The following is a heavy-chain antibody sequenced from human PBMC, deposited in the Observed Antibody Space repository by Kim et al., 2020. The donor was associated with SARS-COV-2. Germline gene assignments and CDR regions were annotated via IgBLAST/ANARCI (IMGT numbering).Heavy chain of an antibody. V-gene: IGHV4-34*01. CDR2: INHSGST. D-gene: IGHD3-9*01. CDR1: GGSFSGYY. CDR3: ARGPYVLRYFDRAPLKYY. Sequence: SETLSLTCAVYGGSFSGYYWSWIRQPPGKGLEWIGEINHSGSTNYNPSLKSRVTISVDTSKNQFSLKLSSVTAADTAVYYCARGPYVLRYFDRAPLKYY. J-gene: IGHJ4*01.